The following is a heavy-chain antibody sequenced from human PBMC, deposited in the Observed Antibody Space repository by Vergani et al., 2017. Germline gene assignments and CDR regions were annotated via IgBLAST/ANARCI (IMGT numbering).Heavy chain of an antibody. CDR2: IYPGDSDT. J-gene: IGHJ6*02. Sequence: EVQLVQSGAEVKKPGESLKISCKGSGYSFTSYWIGWVRQMPXKGLEWMGIIYPGDSDTRYSPSFQGQVTISADKSISTAYLQWSSLKASDTAMYYCARTLCSGGSCVGYYYYGMDVWGQGTTVTVSS. CDR3: ARTLCSGGSCVGYYYYGMDV. V-gene: IGHV5-51*01. CDR1: GYSFTSYW. D-gene: IGHD2-15*01.